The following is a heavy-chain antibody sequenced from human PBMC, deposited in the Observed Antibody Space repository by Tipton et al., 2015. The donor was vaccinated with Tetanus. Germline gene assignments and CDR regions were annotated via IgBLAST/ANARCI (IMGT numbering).Heavy chain of an antibody. CDR3: ARKIDSVTTPLLFAP. CDR2: ISNDGSAT. V-gene: IGHV3-74*01. J-gene: IGHJ5*02. Sequence: WIRQHPGKGLVWVARISNDGSATNYADSVKGRFTISRDNAKDTLYLQMNGLRAEDTAVYYCARKIDSVTTPLLFAPWGQGTLVTVSS. D-gene: IGHD4-17*01.